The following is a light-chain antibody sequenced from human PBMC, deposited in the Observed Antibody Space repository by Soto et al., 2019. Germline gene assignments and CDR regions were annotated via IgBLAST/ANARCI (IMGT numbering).Light chain of an antibody. Sequence: IQLTQSPSSLSASVGDRVTITCRASQGISSYLAWYQQKPGKAPKLLIYAASTLQSGVPSRFSGSGSGTDFTFTISSLQPEDFATYYCQQLNSYPPGFGPGTKVDIK. J-gene: IGKJ3*01. V-gene: IGKV1-9*01. CDR2: AAS. CDR3: QQLNSYPPG. CDR1: QGISSY.